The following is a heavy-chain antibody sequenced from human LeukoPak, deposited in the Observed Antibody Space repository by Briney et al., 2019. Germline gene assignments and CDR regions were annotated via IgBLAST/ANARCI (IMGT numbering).Heavy chain of an antibody. V-gene: IGHV3-23*01. J-gene: IGHJ4*02. CDR1: GFTFSSYA. CDR2: FSGSGGST. Sequence: GGSLRLSCAASGFTFSSYAMSWVRQAPWKGLEWVSAFSGSGGSTYYADSVKGRFTISRDNSKNTLYLQMNSLRAEDTAVYYCAKDRGYSSGWYSDYWGQGTLVTVSS. CDR3: AKDRGYSSGWYSDY. D-gene: IGHD6-19*01.